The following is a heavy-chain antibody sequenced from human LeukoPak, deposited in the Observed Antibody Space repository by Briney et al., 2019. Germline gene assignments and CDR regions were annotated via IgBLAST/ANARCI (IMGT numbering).Heavy chain of an antibody. D-gene: IGHD3-22*01. Sequence: ASVKVPCKASGYTFTGYYIHWVRQAPGQGLEWMGIINPSGGSTSYAQKFQGRVTMTRDMSTSTVYMELSSLRSEDTAVYYCARGRVTMIVVVMGDFDYWGQGTLVTVSS. V-gene: IGHV1-46*01. CDR3: ARGRVTMIVVVMGDFDY. CDR2: INPSGGST. CDR1: GYTFTGYY. J-gene: IGHJ4*02.